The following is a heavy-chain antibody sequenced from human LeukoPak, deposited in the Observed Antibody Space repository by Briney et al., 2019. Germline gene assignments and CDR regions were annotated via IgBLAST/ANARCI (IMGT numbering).Heavy chain of an antibody. Sequence: GGSLRLSCAASGFTFNHYSFHWVRQAPGKGLECVSYINDNSDTIFYADSVKGRFTISRDNAKNSLYLQMNSLGAEGTAVYYCVRDLFGRDRRPFDCWGQGTLVTVSS. V-gene: IGHV3-48*04. CDR1: GFTFNHYS. CDR2: INDNSDTI. D-gene: IGHD3-16*01. J-gene: IGHJ4*02. CDR3: VRDLFGRDRRPFDC.